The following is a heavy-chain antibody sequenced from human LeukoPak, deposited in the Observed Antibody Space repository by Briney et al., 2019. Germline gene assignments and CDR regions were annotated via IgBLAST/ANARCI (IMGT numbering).Heavy chain of an antibody. J-gene: IGHJ4*02. D-gene: IGHD2-2*01. CDR3: AKMIGTTYYGALDC. CDR2: VDDSSGAT. Sequence: GGSLSLSCAVSGFSFSNFAMSWVSQAPGEGMEWVSAVDDSSGATHYAASVKGRFTISRDNSKNTLFLQMNSLRAEDTALYFCAKMIGTTYYGALDCWGQGALVTVSS. CDR1: GFSFSNFA. V-gene: IGHV3-23*01.